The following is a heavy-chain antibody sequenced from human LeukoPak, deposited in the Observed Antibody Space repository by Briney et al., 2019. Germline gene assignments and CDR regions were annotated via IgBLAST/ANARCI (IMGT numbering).Heavy chain of an antibody. V-gene: IGHV5-51*01. CDR2: IYPIDSDT. D-gene: IGHD3-22*01. CDR3: ARGNYYDSSGSDY. CDR1: GYGFTNYW. J-gene: IGHJ4*02. Sequence: GESLKISCKGSGYGFTNYWIAWVRQMPGKGLEWMGIIYPIDSDTKYSPSFQGRVTISADKSVSTAYLQWSSLRASDSAMYYCARGNYYDSSGSDYWGQGTPVTVSS.